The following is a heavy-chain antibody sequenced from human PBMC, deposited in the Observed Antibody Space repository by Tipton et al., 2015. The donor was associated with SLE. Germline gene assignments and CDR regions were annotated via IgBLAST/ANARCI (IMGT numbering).Heavy chain of an antibody. J-gene: IGHJ4*02. V-gene: IGHV3-48*01. CDR3: ARDLYSYGFGTFDY. CDR1: GFTFSSYS. Sequence: SLRLSCAASGFTFSSYSMNWVRQAPGKGLEWVSYISSSSSTIYYADSVKGRFTISRDNAKNSLYLQMNSLRAEDTAVYYCARDLYSYGFGTFDYWGQGTLVTVSS. CDR2: ISSSSSTI. D-gene: IGHD5-18*01.